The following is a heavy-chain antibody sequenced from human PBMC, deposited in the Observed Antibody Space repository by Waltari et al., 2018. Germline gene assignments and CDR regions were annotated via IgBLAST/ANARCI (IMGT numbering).Heavy chain of an antibody. CDR2: ISGKSNGI. V-gene: IGHV3-23*01. CDR1: GFXFASNX. J-gene: IGHJ5*02. D-gene: IGHD3-10*01. CDR3: XKFGHGPGTXDSWSNNRXDP. Sequence: LESXGGLIHPGGSXRLSCXASGFXFASNXMXWVRQAPGKGLGWGAVISGKSNGIYYGESVRGRFTXFREXAXNTLXXKMXSLKVEDXXXYYXXKFGHGPGTXDSWSNNRXDPWGQGTLVTVSS.